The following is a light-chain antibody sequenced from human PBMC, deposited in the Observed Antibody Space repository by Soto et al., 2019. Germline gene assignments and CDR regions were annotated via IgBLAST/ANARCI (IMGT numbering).Light chain of an antibody. CDR2: EVS. CDR3: SSYGGTHNFV. J-gene: IGLJ1*01. CDR1: SGGGGGYDY. V-gene: IGLV2-8*01. Sequence: QSARTKPPSAAGSAWEAGTLFCTGTSGGGGGYDYVSWYQQHTGKAPKLMIYEVSKRPSGVPDRFSGSKSGNTASLTVSGLQAEDEADYYCSSYGGTHNFVFGTGTKVTVL.